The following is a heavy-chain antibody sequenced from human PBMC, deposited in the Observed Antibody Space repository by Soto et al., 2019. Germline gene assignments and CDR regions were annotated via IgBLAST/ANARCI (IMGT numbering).Heavy chain of an antibody. CDR3: ARIYGDYDEYFQH. D-gene: IGHD4-17*01. V-gene: IGHV4-34*01. J-gene: IGHJ1*01. CDR1: GGSFSGYY. Sequence: QVQLQQWGAGLLKPSETLSLTCAVYGGSFSGYYWSWIRQSPGKGLEWIGEINHRGSTNYNLTLIRRVSISVDTSKNQFSLKLNSVTAADTAIYYCARIYGDYDEYFQHWGQGTLVTVSS. CDR2: INHRGST.